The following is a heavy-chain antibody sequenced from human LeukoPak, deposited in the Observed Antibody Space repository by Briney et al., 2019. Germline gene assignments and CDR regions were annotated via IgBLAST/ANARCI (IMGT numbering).Heavy chain of an antibody. Sequence: SETLSLTCAVSGGSISSGTWWSWVRQPPGKGLEWIGEVIHSGSTKCNPSLESRVGMSVDKSRNQFSLKLNSLTAADTAIYYCAYSHDYVWGNWGQGTLVTVSS. CDR2: VIHSGST. CDR3: AYSHDYVWGN. V-gene: IGHV4-4*02. CDR1: GGSISSGTW. J-gene: IGHJ4*02. D-gene: IGHD3-16*01.